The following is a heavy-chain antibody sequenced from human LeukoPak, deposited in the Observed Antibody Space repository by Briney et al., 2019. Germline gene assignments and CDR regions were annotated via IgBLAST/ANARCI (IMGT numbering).Heavy chain of an antibody. D-gene: IGHD6-13*01. CDR1: GYTFTGYY. Sequence: ASVKVSCKASGYTFTGYYMHWVRQAPGQGLEWMGLINPNSGGTNYAQKFQGRVTMTSETSISTAYIELSRLRSDDTAVYYCARDSLSSDSSSWSLRWGFDTWGQGTLVTVSS. CDR3: ARDSLSSDSSSWSLRWGFDT. CDR2: INPNSGGT. V-gene: IGHV1-2*02. J-gene: IGHJ5*02.